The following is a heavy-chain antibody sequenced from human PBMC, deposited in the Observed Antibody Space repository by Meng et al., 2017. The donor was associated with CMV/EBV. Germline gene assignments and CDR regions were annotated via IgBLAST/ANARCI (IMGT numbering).Heavy chain of an antibody. CDR3: ARGGRYYYDSSGYCDY. V-gene: IGHV1-18*01. Sequence: VPRVHAGEELKKPGASVKVSCKASGYTFTSSGISWVRQAPGQGLEWMGWISAYNGNTNYAQKLQGRVTMTTDTSTSTAYMELRSLRSDDTAVYYCARGGRYYYDSSGYCDYWGQGTLVTVSS. J-gene: IGHJ4*02. CDR2: ISAYNGNT. D-gene: IGHD3-22*01. CDR1: GYTFTSSG.